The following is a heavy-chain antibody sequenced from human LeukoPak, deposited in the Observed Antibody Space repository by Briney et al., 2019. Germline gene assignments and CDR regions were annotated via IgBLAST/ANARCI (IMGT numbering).Heavy chain of an antibody. CDR3: ASVRYSSSFFDY. V-gene: IGHV4-59*01. CDR2: IYYSGST. J-gene: IGHJ4*02. CDR1: GGSISSYY. Sequence: SETLSLTCTVSGGSISSYYWSWIRQPPGKGLEWIGYIYYSGSTNCNLSLKSRVTISVDTSKNQFSLKLSSVTAADTAVYYCASVRYSSSFFDYWGQGTLVTVSS. D-gene: IGHD6-13*01.